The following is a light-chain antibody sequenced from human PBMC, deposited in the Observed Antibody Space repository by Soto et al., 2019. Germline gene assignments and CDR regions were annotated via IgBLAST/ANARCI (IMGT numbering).Light chain of an antibody. Sequence: QSALTQPASVSGSPGQSITISCTGTSSDVGGYNYVSWYQQHPGKAPKLMIYEVSNRPSGVSNHFSGSKSGNTASLTISGLQAEDEADYYCSSSTSSSTWVFGGGTKLTVL. J-gene: IGLJ2*01. CDR1: SSDVGGYNY. V-gene: IGLV2-14*01. CDR2: EVS. CDR3: SSSTSSSTWV.